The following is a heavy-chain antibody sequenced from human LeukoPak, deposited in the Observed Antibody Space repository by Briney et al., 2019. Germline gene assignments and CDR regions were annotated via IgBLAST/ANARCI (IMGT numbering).Heavy chain of an antibody. CDR3: ARAFQLRDY. Sequence: GGSLRLSCAASGFTFSDYAMHWVRQAPGKGLVWVSRIKSDGSSTSYADSVKGRFTISRDNAKNTLYLQMNSLRAEDTAVYYCARAFQLRDYWGQGTLVTVSS. CDR1: GFTFSDYA. V-gene: IGHV3-74*01. CDR2: IKSDGSST. D-gene: IGHD1-26*01. J-gene: IGHJ4*02.